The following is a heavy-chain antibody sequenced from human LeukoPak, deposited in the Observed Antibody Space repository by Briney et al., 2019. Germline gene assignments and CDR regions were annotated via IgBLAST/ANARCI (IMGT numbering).Heavy chain of an antibody. J-gene: IGHJ4*02. CDR2: IYSGGST. CDR1: GFTVSSNY. Sequence: GGSLRLSCAASGFTVSSNYMSWVRQAPGKGLEWVSVIYSGGSTYYADSVKGRFTISRDNSKNTLCLQMNSLRAEDTAVYYCAREGYSSGWLYYFDYWGQGTLVTVSS. D-gene: IGHD6-19*01. V-gene: IGHV3-53*01. CDR3: AREGYSSGWLYYFDY.